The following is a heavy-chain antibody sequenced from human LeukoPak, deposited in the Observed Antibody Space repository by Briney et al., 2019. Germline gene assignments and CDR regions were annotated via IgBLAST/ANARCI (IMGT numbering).Heavy chain of an antibody. CDR1: GFTFSSYS. CDR2: ISSSSSYI. V-gene: IGHV3-21*01. J-gene: IGHJ4*02. Sequence: PGGSLRLSCAASGFTFSSYSMNWVRQAPGKGLEWVSSISSSSSYIYYADSVKGRFTISRDNAKNSLYLQMNSLRAEDTAVYYCARDLFSGGDYGDFGYWGQGTLVTVSS. CDR3: ARDLFSGGDYGDFGY. D-gene: IGHD4-17*01.